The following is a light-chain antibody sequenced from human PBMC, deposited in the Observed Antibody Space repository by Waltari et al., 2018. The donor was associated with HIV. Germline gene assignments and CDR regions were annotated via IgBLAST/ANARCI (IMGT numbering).Light chain of an antibody. CDR2: GNP. Sequence: QSVLTQPPSVSGAPGQRVTISCTGTNSNIGAGYDVHWYQQLPGTAPKLLISGNPYRPSGVPDRFSGSKSGTSASLTITGLQAEDEADYYCQSYDTGLSGSRVFGGGTKVTVL. CDR3: QSYDTGLSGSRV. J-gene: IGLJ3*02. CDR1: NSNIGAGYD. V-gene: IGLV1-40*01.